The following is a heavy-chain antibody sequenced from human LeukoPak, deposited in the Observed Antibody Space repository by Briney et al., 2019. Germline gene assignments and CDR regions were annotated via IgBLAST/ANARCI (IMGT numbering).Heavy chain of an antibody. CDR3: ARDRIAVAGTGWFDS. J-gene: IGHJ5*01. Sequence: ASVKVSCKASGYMFTNYGISWVRQAPGQGLEWLGWISVYNDNTKYVQKLQGRVTVTTDTSTSTAYMELSSLRPDDTAVYYCARDRIAVAGTGWFDSWGQGTLVSVSS. CDR1: GYMFTNYG. V-gene: IGHV1-18*01. CDR2: ISVYNDNT. D-gene: IGHD6-19*01.